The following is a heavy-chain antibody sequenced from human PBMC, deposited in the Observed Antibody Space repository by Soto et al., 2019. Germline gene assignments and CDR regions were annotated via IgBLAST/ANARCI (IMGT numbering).Heavy chain of an antibody. CDR2: ISGSGDYT. D-gene: IGHD6-6*01. V-gene: IGHV3-23*01. CDR1: GFTFSTNA. CDR3: RQSTSSRPDFSYSMDV. J-gene: IGHJ6*03. Sequence: PGGSLRLSCAASGFTFSTNAMSWVRQAPGKGLEWVSAISGSGDYTYFADSVKGRFTISRDNSRKTLYLQMNSLIAEDTAVYYFRQSTSSRPDFSYSMDVWGQGTTVTVSS.